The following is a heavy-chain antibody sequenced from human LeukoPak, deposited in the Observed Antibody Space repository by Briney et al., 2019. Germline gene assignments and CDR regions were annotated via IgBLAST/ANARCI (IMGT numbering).Heavy chain of an antibody. D-gene: IGHD3-10*01. V-gene: IGHV4-59*08. J-gene: IGHJ6*02. CDR3: ARLNYYGSRGRDYFYGMDV. Sequence: PSETLSLTCTVSGGSINSYDWTWIRQPPGKGLEWIGCIYYSGSTNYNPSLKSRVTISLDTSKNQFSLKLTSVTAADTAVYYCARLNYYGSRGRDYFYGMDVWDQGTTVTVSS. CDR2: IYYSGST. CDR1: GGSINSYD.